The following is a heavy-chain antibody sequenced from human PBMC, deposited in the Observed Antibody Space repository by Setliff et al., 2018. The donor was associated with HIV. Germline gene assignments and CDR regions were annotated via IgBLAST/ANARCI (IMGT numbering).Heavy chain of an antibody. V-gene: IGHV4-4*09. Sequence: SETLSLTCTVSGGSISSYYWSWIRQPPGKGLEWIGYIYTSGSTNYNPSLKSRVTISVDTSKNQFSLKLSAVTAADTAVYYCATDYIGSGRPLDSWGQGTLVTVSS. CDR1: GGSISSYY. CDR2: IYTSGST. J-gene: IGHJ5*01. D-gene: IGHD4-4*01. CDR3: ATDYIGSGRPLDS.